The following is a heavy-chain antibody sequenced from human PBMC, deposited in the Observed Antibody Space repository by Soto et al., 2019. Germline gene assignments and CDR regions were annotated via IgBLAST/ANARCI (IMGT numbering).Heavy chain of an antibody. D-gene: IGHD3-10*01. CDR3: ARGFDGSADY. Sequence: ASVKVSCEASGYTFTSNAIHWMRQAPGQSLEWMGWISGGDANTQYSQNFQGRVTLSRDTSATTAYMELSSLRSEDTAVYYCARGFDGSADYWGQGTLVTGSS. J-gene: IGHJ4*02. CDR2: ISGGDANT. V-gene: IGHV1-3*01. CDR1: GYTFTSNA.